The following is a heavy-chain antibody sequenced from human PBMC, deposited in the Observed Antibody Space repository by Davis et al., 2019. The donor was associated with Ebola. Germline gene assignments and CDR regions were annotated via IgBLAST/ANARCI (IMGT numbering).Heavy chain of an antibody. Sequence: SETLSLTCAVYGGSFSGYYWSWIRQPPGKGLEWIGEINHSGSTNYNPSLKSRVTISVDTSKNQFSLKLSSVTAADTAVYYCARQRGIVVVPAAISWYYGMDVWGQGTTVTVSS. CDR1: GGSFSGYY. D-gene: IGHD2-2*01. CDR3: ARQRGIVVVPAAISWYYGMDV. V-gene: IGHV4-34*01. J-gene: IGHJ6*02. CDR2: INHSGST.